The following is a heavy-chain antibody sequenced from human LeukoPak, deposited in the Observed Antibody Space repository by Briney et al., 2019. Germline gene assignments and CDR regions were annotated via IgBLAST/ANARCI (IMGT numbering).Heavy chain of an antibody. V-gene: IGHV2-5*01. CDR3: ARIRFLEWLLRADYFDY. Sequence: LXXXALIYWNYDKRYSPSLKSRLTITKDTSKNQVVLTMTNMDPVDTATYYCARIRFLEWLLRADYFDYWGQGTLVTVSS. CDR2: IYWNYDK. D-gene: IGHD3-3*01. J-gene: IGHJ4*02.